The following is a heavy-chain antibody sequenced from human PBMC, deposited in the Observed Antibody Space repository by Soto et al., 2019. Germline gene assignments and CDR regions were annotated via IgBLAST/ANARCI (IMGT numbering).Heavy chain of an antibody. CDR3: VRIAGTSSPGPIDY. V-gene: IGHV4-28*01. Sequence: QVQLQESGPGLVKPSDTLSLTCAVSGYSISRSHWWGWIRQPPGKGLEWIGHIYHSGRHYHNPSLKRRVAMSLDMSKHQFSLRLSSVTAVDTAVYYCVRIAGTSSPGPIDYWGQGTLVTVSS. D-gene: IGHD6-13*01. CDR2: IYHSGRH. CDR1: GYSISRSHW. J-gene: IGHJ4*02.